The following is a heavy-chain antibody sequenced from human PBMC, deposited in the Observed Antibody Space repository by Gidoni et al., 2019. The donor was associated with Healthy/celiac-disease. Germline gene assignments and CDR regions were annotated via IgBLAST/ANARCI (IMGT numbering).Heavy chain of an antibody. CDR1: GFPFSNAW. CDR3: TTASRIAAAGPYYYYGMDV. Sequence: EVQLVASGGGLVKPGGSLRLSCAASGFPFSNAWMSWVRQAPGKGLGWVGRIKSKTDGGTTEYAAPVKGRFTISRDDSKNTLYLQMNSLKTEDTAVYYCTTASRIAAAGPYYYYGMDVWGQGTTVTVSS. J-gene: IGHJ6*02. V-gene: IGHV3-15*01. CDR2: IKSKTDGGTT. D-gene: IGHD6-13*01.